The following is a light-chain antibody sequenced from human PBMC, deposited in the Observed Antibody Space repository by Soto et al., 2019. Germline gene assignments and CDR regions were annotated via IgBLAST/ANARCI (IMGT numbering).Light chain of an antibody. CDR2: DLS. J-gene: IGLJ1*01. V-gene: IGLV2-11*01. CDR3: CLSAGFYSSFYV. Sequence: QSVLTQPRSVSGSPGQSVTISCSGTSSDVGDSNYVSWYQQHPGKAPKLMIYDLSKRPSGVPDRFSGSKSGNTASLTISGLQAEDEADYYCCLSAGFYSSFYVFGTGTKVTVL. CDR1: SSDVGDSNY.